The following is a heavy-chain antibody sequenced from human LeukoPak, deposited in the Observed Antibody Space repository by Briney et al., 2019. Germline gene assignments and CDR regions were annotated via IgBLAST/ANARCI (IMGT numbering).Heavy chain of an antibody. Sequence: AGGSLRLSCAASGFTFSDYYMSWIRQAPGKGLERVSYISSSGSTIYYADSVKGRFTIAWDNAKNSLYLQMNSLRAEDTAVYYCARHGQYYFDYWGQGTLVTVSS. CDR1: GFTFSDYY. D-gene: IGHD3/OR15-3a*01. V-gene: IGHV3-11*01. J-gene: IGHJ4*02. CDR3: ARHGQYYFDY. CDR2: ISSSGSTI.